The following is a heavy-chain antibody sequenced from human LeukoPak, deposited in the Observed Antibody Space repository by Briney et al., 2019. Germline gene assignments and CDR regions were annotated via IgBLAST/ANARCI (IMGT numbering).Heavy chain of an antibody. Sequence: TGGSLRLSCAASGFTFSSYSMNWVRQAPGKGLEWVSSISSSSSYIYYAHSVKGRFTISRDNAKNSLYLQMNSLRAEDTAVYYCARDDNYGIFVNVDYWGQGTLVTVSS. CDR2: ISSSSSYI. J-gene: IGHJ4*02. V-gene: IGHV3-21*04. CDR3: ARDDNYGIFVNVDY. CDR1: GFTFSSYS. D-gene: IGHD4-11*01.